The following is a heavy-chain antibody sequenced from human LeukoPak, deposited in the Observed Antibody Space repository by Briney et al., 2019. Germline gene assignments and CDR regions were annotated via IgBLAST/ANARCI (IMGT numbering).Heavy chain of an antibody. Sequence: PGGSLRLSCAASGFTFDDYAMHWVRQAPGKGLEWVSGISWNSGSIGYADSVKGRFTISRDNAKNSLYLQMNSLRAEDTAVYYCARAAYSSGRITGDYYFDYWGQGTLVTVSS. J-gene: IGHJ4*02. V-gene: IGHV3-9*01. D-gene: IGHD6-19*01. CDR2: ISWNSGSI. CDR1: GFTFDDYA. CDR3: ARAAYSSGRITGDYYFDY.